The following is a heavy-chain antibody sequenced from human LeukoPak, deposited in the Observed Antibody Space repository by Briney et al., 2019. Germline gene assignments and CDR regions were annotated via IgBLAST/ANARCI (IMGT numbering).Heavy chain of an antibody. CDR1: GGTFSSYA. J-gene: IGHJ4*02. Sequence: SVKVSCNASGGTFSSYAISWVRQAPGQGLEWMGGIIPIFGTANYAQKFQGRVTITTDESTSTAYMELSSLRSEDTAVYYCARVSIAAAGTLDYWGQGTLVTVSS. CDR3: ARVSIAAAGTLDY. V-gene: IGHV1-69*05. CDR2: IIPIFGTA. D-gene: IGHD6-13*01.